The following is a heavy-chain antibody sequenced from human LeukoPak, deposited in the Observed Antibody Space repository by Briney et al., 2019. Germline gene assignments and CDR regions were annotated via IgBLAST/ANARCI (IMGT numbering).Heavy chain of an antibody. Sequence: GGSLRLSCAASGFTFSSYGMHWVRQAPGKGLEWVAVIWYDGSNKYYADSVKGRFTISRDNSKNTLYLQMNSLRAEDTAVYYCAKEEFTMVRGVPLGDYWGQGTLVTVSS. CDR2: IWYDGSNK. V-gene: IGHV3-33*06. J-gene: IGHJ4*02. D-gene: IGHD3-10*01. CDR1: GFTFSSYG. CDR3: AKEEFTMVRGVPLGDY.